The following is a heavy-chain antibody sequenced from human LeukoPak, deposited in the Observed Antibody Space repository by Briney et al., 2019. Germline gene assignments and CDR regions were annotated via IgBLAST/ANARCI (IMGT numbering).Heavy chain of an antibody. V-gene: IGHV3-21*01. Sequence: NLGGSLRLSCAASGFTFSTYSLNWVRQAPGKGLEWVSSIGSIGNYIYYADSVKGRFTISRDNAQKSLYLQMNSLRAEDTAVYYCARPTTYSSSWYGMDVWGQADTASDSS. CDR2: IGSIGNYI. D-gene: IGHD6-13*01. CDR1: GFTFSTYS. CDR3: ARPTTYSSSWYGMDV. J-gene: IGHJ6*02.